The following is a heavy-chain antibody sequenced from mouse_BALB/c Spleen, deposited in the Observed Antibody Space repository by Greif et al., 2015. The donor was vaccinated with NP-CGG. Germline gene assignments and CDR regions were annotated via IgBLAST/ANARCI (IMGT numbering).Heavy chain of an antibody. Sequence: VQLEESGSGLVAPSQSLSITCTVSGFSLTSYGVHWVRQPPGKGLEWLGVIWAGGSTNYNSALMSRLSISKDNSKSQVFLKMNSLQTDDTAMYYCASGGGTYYFDYWGQGTTLTVSS. CDR2: IWAGGST. J-gene: IGHJ2*01. V-gene: IGHV2-9*02. CDR3: ASGGGTYYFDY. CDR1: GFSLTSYG. D-gene: IGHD4-1*01.